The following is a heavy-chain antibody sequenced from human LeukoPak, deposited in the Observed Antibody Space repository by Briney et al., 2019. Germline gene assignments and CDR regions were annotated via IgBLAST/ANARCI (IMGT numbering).Heavy chain of an antibody. Sequence: GASVKVSCKASGYTFTSYDINWVRQATGQGLEWMGWMNPNSGNTGYAQKFQGRVTITRNTSISTAYMELSSLRSEDAAVYYCARAAQEYSSSAKSFDYWGQGTLVTVSS. D-gene: IGHD6-6*01. V-gene: IGHV1-8*03. CDR1: GYTFTSYD. J-gene: IGHJ4*02. CDR3: ARAAQEYSSSAKSFDY. CDR2: MNPNSGNT.